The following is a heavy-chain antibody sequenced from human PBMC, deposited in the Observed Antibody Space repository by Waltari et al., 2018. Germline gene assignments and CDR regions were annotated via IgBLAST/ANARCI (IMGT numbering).Heavy chain of an antibody. V-gene: IGHV3-74*01. J-gene: IGHJ6*03. CDR2: IDNSGGDT. Sequence: EVQLVESGGASVQPGGSLRISCVVSEFALRIPPMHWVRQPPGKGLVWVSHIDNSGGDTAYADPVKGRFTISRDTATNTLFLQMNNLRVDDTAVYYCARGLTGSYYYYMDVWGKGTSVIVSS. CDR3: ARGLTGSYYYYMDV. CDR1: EFALRIPP. D-gene: IGHD7-27*01.